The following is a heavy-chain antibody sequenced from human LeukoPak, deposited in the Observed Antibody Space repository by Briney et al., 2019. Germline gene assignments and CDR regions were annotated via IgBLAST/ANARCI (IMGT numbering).Heavy chain of an antibody. J-gene: IGHJ2*01. V-gene: IGHV3-30*03. D-gene: IGHD6-13*01. Sequence: GGSLRLSCAASGFTFSSYGMHWVRQAPGKGLEWVAVISYDGSNKYYADSVKGRFTISRENAKNSLYLQMNSLRAGDTAVYYCAGVRWHWYFDLWGRGTLVTVSS. CDR3: AGVRWHWYFDL. CDR1: GFTFSSYG. CDR2: ISYDGSNK.